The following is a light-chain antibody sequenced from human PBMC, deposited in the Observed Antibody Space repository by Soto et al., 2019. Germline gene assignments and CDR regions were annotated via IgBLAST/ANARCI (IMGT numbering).Light chain of an antibody. CDR2: GAS. CDR3: QQYNNWPPWT. V-gene: IGKV3-15*01. J-gene: IGKJ1*01. Sequence: EIFMTQSQATVSVSPLGIATLSSRGSQSVSNNLAWYQQKPGQAPRLLIYGASTRATGIPARFSGSGSGTEFTLTISSLQSEDFAVYYCQQYNNWPPWTFGQGTKVDIK. CDR1: QSVSNN.